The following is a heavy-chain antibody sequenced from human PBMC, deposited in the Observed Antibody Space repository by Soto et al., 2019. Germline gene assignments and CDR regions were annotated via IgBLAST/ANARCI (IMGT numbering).Heavy chain of an antibody. CDR1: GGSVSSGSYY. J-gene: IGHJ4*02. CDR2: IYYSGST. Sequence: PSETLSLTCTVSGGSVSSGSYYWSWIRQPPGKGLECIGSIYYSGSTYYNPSLKSRVTISVDTSKNQFSLKLSSVTAADTAVYYARQPRSLTGYSGHFDYWGQGTLVTVSS. D-gene: IGHD3-9*01. V-gene: IGHV4-39*01. CDR3: RQPRSLTGYSGHFDY.